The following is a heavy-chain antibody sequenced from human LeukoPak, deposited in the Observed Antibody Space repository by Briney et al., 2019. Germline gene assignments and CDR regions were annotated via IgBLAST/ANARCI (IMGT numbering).Heavy chain of an antibody. CDR3: ARRVIMSAAGVPDTWLDP. J-gene: IGHJ5*02. D-gene: IGHD2-8*01. CDR2: ISYSGGT. CDR1: GGSIRSYY. Sequence: SETLSLTCNVSGGSIRSYYWNWIRQRPGKGLEWVGHISYSGGTKYNPSLQSRVTISIDTSKNQFSLNLSSVTAADTAVYYCARRVIMSAAGVPDTWLDPWGQGILVTVSS. V-gene: IGHV4-59*08.